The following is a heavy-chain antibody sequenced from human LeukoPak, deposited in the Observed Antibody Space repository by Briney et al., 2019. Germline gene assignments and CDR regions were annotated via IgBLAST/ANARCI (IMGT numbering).Heavy chain of an antibody. CDR2: ISGSGGST. V-gene: IGHV3-23*01. J-gene: IGHJ4*02. CDR1: GFTFSSYA. CDR3: AKDHRYSSSWYPGY. D-gene: IGHD6-13*01. Sequence: GGSLRLSCAASGFTFSSYAMSWVRQAPGKGLEWVSAISGSGGSTYYADSVKGRFTISRDNFKNTLYLQMNSLRAEDTAVYYCAKDHRYSSSWYPGYWGQGTLVTVSS.